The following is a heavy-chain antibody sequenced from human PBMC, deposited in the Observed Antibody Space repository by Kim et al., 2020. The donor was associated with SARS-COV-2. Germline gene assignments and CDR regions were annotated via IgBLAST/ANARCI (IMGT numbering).Heavy chain of an antibody. V-gene: IGHV3-11*01. J-gene: IGHJ4*02. Sequence: GGSLRLSCAASGFTFSDYYMSWIRQAPGKGLEWVSYISSSGSTIYYADSVKGRFTISRDNAKNSLYLQMNSLRAEDTAVYYCAREVDSSGYYYSPLGSLPIDYWGQGTLVTVSS. CDR2: ISSSGSTI. CDR1: GFTFSDYY. D-gene: IGHD3-22*01. CDR3: AREVDSSGYYYSPLGSLPIDY.